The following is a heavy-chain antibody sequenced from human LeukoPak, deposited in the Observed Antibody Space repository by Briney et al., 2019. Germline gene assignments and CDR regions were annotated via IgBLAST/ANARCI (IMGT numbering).Heavy chain of an antibody. D-gene: IGHD3-16*02. Sequence: GGSLRLSCAASGFTFSSYAMSWVRQAPGKGLEWVSAISGSGGSTYYADSVKGRFTISRDNSKNTLYLQMNSLRAEDTAVYYCRHSPYYDYVWGSYLPRGSYYFDYWGQGTLVTVSS. J-gene: IGHJ4*02. CDR1: GFTFSSYA. V-gene: IGHV3-23*01. CDR2: ISGSGGST. CDR3: RHSPYYDYVWGSYLPRGSYYFDY.